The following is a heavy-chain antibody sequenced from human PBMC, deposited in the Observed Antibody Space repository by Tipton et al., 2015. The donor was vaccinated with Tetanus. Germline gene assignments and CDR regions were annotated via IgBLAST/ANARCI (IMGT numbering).Heavy chain of an antibody. V-gene: IGHV5-51*01. D-gene: IGHD7-27*01. CDR2: IYPGDSDT. Sequence: VQLVQSGAEVKRPGESLKISCQGSGYNFNLYWIAWVRQMPGKGLEWMGIIYPGDSDTTYSPSFQGQATISADRSISTAYLQWSSLRASDTAVFFCARRLGPYTGDQIWHFDLWGRGTLVTVSS. CDR3: ARRLGPYTGDQIWHFDL. J-gene: IGHJ2*01. CDR1: GYNFNLYW.